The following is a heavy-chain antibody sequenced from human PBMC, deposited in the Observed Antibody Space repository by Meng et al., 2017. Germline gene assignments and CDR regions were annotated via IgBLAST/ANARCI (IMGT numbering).Heavy chain of an antibody. CDR1: GATFSSYA. V-gene: IGHV1-69*01. Sequence: VRLVQVGAEVKKPGYRVKVPCKVFGATFSSYAISWVRQAPGQGLEWMGGIIPIFGTANYAQKFQGRVTITADESTSTAYMELSSLRSEDTAVYYCASNDGTGDRTGGDYWGQGTLVTVSS. D-gene: IGHD7-27*01. CDR3: ASNDGTGDRTGGDY. CDR2: IIPIFGTA. J-gene: IGHJ4*02.